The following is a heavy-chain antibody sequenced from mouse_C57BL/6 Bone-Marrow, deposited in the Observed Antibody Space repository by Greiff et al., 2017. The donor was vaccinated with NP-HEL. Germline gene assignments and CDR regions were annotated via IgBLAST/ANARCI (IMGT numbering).Heavy chain of an antibody. Sequence: QVQLQQPGAELVKPGASVKLSCKASGYTFTNYWMHWVKQRPGRGLEWIGRIDPNRGGTKYNEKIKSKATLTVDKPSSTAYMQRSSLTSEDSAVYYCARYDYASGYFDNGGQGTTLTVSS. V-gene: IGHV1-72*01. CDR3: ARYDYASGYFDN. D-gene: IGHD1-1*01. CDR2: IDPNRGGT. CDR1: GYTFTNYW. J-gene: IGHJ2*01.